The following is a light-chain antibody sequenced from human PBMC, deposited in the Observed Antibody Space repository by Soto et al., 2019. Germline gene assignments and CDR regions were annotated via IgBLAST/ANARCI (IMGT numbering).Light chain of an antibody. V-gene: IGLV2-18*02. J-gene: IGLJ2*01. CDR1: SSDVGSYNR. Sequence: QSALTQPPSVSGSPGQSVTISCTGTSSDVGSYNRVSWYQQPPGTAPKLMIYEVGNRPSGVPDRFSGSKSGNTASLTISGLQAEDEADYYCSSYTSSSFVVFGGGTKLTVL. CDR3: SSYTSSSFVV. CDR2: EVG.